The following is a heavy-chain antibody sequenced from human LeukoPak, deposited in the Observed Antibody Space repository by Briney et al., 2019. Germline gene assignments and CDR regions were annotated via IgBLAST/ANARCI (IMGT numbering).Heavy chain of an antibody. Sequence: GGSLRLSCAASGFTFSSYAMSWVRQAPGKGLEWVSAISGSGGSTYYADSLKGRFTISRDNAKNSLYLHMISLRAEDTAVYYCARVAFGLYVMDVWGQGTTVTVS. CDR2: ISGSGGST. J-gene: IGHJ6*02. CDR1: GFTFSSYA. CDR3: ARVAFGLYVMDV. D-gene: IGHD3/OR15-3a*01. V-gene: IGHV3-23*01.